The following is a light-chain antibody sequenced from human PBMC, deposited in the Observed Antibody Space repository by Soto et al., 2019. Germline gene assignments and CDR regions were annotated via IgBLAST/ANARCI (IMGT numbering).Light chain of an antibody. V-gene: IGKV1-12*01. CDR2: VAS. CDR1: QGVSSR. Sequence: DIQMTQSPSSVSASVGDTVAITCRASQGVSSRLAWYQQKPGTAPKVLISVASSLQSGVPSRFSGSGSGTDFTLTISSLQPADFATYYCQQTNSFPLTFGGGTKVEIK. J-gene: IGKJ4*02. CDR3: QQTNSFPLT.